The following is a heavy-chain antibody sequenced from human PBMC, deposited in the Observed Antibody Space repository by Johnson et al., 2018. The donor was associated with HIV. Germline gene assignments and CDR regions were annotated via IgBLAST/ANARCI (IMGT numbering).Heavy chain of an antibody. CDR2: ISHDGSHK. Sequence: QVLLVESGGGVVQPGRSLRLSCAASGFTFRSYAMHWVRQAPGKGLEWVAVISHDGSHKYYADSVKGRFTISRDNSKNTLYLQMNSLRAGDTAVYYCARGPSQLYWPDVAFDIWGQGTTVTVSS. J-gene: IGHJ3*02. CDR1: GFTFRSYA. D-gene: IGHD2-8*02. V-gene: IGHV3-30*04. CDR3: ARGPSQLYWPDVAFDI.